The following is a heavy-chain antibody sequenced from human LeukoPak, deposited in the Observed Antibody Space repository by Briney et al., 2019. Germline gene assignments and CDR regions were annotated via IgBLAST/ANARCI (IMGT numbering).Heavy chain of an antibody. D-gene: IGHD2-15*01. CDR1: GFTLNTYN. Sequence: PGGSLRLSCAASGFTLNTYNMNWVRQAPGKGLEWVSSISSSNGYIFYTDSVKGRFTISRDNTKNSLSLQMNSLRAEDTAVYYCARDMNFSGASGHRYFDSWGQGTLVTVSS. CDR2: ISSSNGYI. J-gene: IGHJ4*02. CDR3: ARDMNFSGASGHRYFDS. V-gene: IGHV3-21*01.